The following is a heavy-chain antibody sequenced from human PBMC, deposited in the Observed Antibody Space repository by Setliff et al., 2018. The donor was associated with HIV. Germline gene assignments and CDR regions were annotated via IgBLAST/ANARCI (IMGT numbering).Heavy chain of an antibody. D-gene: IGHD4-17*01. CDR2: INPSGAGT. CDR3: VRRESDYGTNAGFRY. V-gene: IGHV1-46*01. CDR1: GHIFSNYY. J-gene: IGHJ4*02. Sequence: ASVKVSCKPSGHIFSNYYLHWVRQGPGQGLEWMGLINPSGAGTSYAQKFEGRVTMTRDTSTDTVYMELSSLKSDDTAVYYCVRRESDYGTNAGFRYWGQGTLVTVSS.